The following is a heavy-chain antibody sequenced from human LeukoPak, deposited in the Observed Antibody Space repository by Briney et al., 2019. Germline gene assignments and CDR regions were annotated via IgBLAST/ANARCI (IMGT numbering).Heavy chain of an antibody. J-gene: IGHJ5*02. D-gene: IGHD6-13*01. CDR2: INHSGST. V-gene: IGHV4-34*01. CDR1: GGSFSGYY. CDR3: ATAAGYWFDP. Sequence: RASETLSLTCAVYGGSFSGYYWSWIRQPPGKGLEWIGEINHSGSTNYNPSLKSRVTISVDTSKNQFSLKLSSVTAADTAVYYCATAAGYWFDPWGQGTLVTASS.